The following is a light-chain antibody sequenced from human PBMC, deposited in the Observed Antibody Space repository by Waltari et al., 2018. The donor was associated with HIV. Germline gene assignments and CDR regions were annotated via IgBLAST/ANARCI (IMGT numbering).Light chain of an antibody. J-gene: IGKJ4*01. CDR1: QSVSSY. CDR3: QQRSNWPRA. V-gene: IGKV3-11*01. CDR2: DAS. Sequence: DIVLTQSPATLSLSPGERATLSCRASQSVSSYLAWYQQKPGQAPRLLIYDASNRATGIPARFSGSGSGTDFTLTISSLEPEDFAVYYCQQRSNWPRALGGGTKVEIK.